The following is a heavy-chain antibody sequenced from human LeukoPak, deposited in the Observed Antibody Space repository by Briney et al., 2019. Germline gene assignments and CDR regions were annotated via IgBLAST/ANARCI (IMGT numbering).Heavy chain of an antibody. CDR1: GFTFSGSA. J-gene: IGHJ4*02. D-gene: IGHD4-23*01. V-gene: IGHV3-73*01. Sequence: GGSLRLSCAASGFTFSGSAMHWVRQASGKGLEWVGRIRSKANSYATVYAASVKGRFTISRDNSKNTLYLQMSGLRAEDTAVYYCARMLRWPNPFDYWGQGTLVTVSS. CDR2: IRSKANSYAT. CDR3: ARMLRWPNPFDY.